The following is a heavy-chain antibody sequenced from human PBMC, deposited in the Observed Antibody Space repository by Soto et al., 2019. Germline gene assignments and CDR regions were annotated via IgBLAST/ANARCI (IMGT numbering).Heavy chain of an antibody. Sequence: PGGSLRLSCAVSGFSLSKYSMNWVRQAPGKGLEWLSSINSRGEACYADSVKGRFTISRDNAENSVSLQMNTLSAEDTAVYYCARALFPDEDIYAMDVWGQGTTVTVSS. V-gene: IGHV3-21*01. CDR2: INSRGEA. D-gene: IGHD2-15*01. CDR1: GFSLSKYS. J-gene: IGHJ6*02. CDR3: ARALFPDEDIYAMDV.